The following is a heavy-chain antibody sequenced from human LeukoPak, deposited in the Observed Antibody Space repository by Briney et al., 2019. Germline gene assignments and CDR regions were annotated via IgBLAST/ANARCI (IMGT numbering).Heavy chain of an antibody. V-gene: IGHV4-59*01. CDR3: ARVGYCSSTSCYRSFDY. J-gene: IGHJ4*02. CDR1: GGSISSYY. D-gene: IGHD2-2*01. Sequence: SETLSLTCTVSGGSISSYYWSWIRQPPGKGLEWIGYIYYSGSTNYNPSLKSRVTISVDTSKNQFSLKLSSVTAADTAVYYCARVGYCSSTSCYRSFDYWGQGTLVTVSS. CDR2: IYYSGST.